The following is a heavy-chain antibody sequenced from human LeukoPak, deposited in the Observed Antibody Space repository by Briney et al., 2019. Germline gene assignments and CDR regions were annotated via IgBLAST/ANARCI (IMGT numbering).Heavy chain of an antibody. CDR3: ARVRYCSNTSCPDFDY. V-gene: IGHV1-46*01. Sequence: GASVKVSCKTSGYTFTSYDLNWVRQATGQGLEWMGIINPSGGSTSYAQKFQGRVTMTRDTSTSTVYMELSSLRSEDTAVYYCARVRYCSNTSCPDFDYWGQGTLVTVSS. J-gene: IGHJ4*02. D-gene: IGHD2-2*01. CDR2: INPSGGST. CDR1: GYTFTSYD.